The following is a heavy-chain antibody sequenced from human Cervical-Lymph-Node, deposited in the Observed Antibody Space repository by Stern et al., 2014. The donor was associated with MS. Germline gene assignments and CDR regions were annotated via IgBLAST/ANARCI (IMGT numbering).Heavy chain of an antibody. CDR2: ITWNTYRT. J-gene: IGHJ6*02. V-gene: IGHV3-9*01. CDR3: AKDRAPWSGSTDYNGMDV. Sequence: EVHLVESGGGLVQPGRSLRLSCAASGFKFNDYAMYWVRQAPGKGLEWVSGITWNTYRTNYADSVKGRFTISRDNTNNFLYLQMNDLRPEDTAFYYCAKDRAPWSGSTDYNGMDVWGQGTTVTVSS. D-gene: IGHD3-3*01. CDR1: GFKFNDYA.